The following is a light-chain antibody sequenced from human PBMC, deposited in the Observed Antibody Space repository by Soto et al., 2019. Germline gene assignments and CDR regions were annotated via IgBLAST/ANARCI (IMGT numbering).Light chain of an antibody. J-gene: IGKJ4*01. Sequence: DITMTLSPSTVSASVGDRVTITCRASQSISVWLAWYQQKAGKAPNLLIYKASRLESGVPSRFSGSGSETEFTLTISGLQPGDSATYFCQQANSFPLTFGGGTKVDI. CDR3: QQANSFPLT. V-gene: IGKV1-5*03. CDR2: KAS. CDR1: QSISVW.